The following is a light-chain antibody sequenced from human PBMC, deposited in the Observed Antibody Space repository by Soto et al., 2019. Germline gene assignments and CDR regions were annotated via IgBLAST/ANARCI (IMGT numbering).Light chain of an antibody. CDR3: QTYGSSGT. CDR2: GAS. Sequence: EIGLNQSPGALSLSPGERATLSCRASQSVSNNYLAWYQQKPGQAPRLLIYGASNRATGIPDRFSGSGSGTDFTLTISTLETEDLAVYSSQTYGSSGTFGQGTKLDIK. V-gene: IGKV3-20*01. J-gene: IGKJ1*01. CDR1: QSVSNNY.